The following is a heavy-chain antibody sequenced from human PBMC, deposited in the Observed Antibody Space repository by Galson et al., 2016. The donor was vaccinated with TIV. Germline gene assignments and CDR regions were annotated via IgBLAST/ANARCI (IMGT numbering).Heavy chain of an antibody. V-gene: IGHV3-23*01. D-gene: IGHD2-2*02. CDR1: GFTFSNYV. CDR3: AKFAMLGKIAIHFDY. Sequence: SLRLSCAASGFTFSNYVMGWVRQAPGKGLEWVSSISDTGISRYYADSVKGRFTIFRDNSRNMLYLQMNSLRAEDTALYFCAKFAMLGKIAIHFDYWGQGTLLTVSS. CDR2: ISDTGISR. J-gene: IGHJ4*02.